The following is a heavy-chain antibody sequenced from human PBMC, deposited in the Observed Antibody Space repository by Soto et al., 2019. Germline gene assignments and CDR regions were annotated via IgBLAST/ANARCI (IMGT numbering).Heavy chain of an antibody. CDR2: IYYSGST. V-gene: IGHV4-39*01. D-gene: IGHD4-17*01. J-gene: IGHJ4*02. Sequence: LETLSLTCTVSGGSISNNTYYWGWIRQPPGKGLEWIGSIYYSGSTYYNPSLKSRVTISVDTSKNQFSLKLSSVTAADTAVYYCATLSRAVTTTNYWGQGTLVTVSS. CDR3: ATLSRAVTTTNY. CDR1: GGSISNNTYY.